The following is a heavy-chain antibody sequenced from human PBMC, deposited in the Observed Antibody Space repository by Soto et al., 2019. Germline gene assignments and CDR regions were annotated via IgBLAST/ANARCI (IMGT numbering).Heavy chain of an antibody. J-gene: IGHJ4*02. CDR3: AKGRMLRFLEWLGD. V-gene: IGHV3-23*01. CDR1: GFTFSSYA. Sequence: PGGSLRLSCAASGFTFSSYAMSWVRQAPGKGLEWVSAISGSGGSTYYADSVKGRFTISRDNSKNTLYLQMNSLRAEDTAVYYCAKGRMLRFLEWLGDWGQGTLVTVSS. CDR2: ISGSGGST. D-gene: IGHD3-3*01.